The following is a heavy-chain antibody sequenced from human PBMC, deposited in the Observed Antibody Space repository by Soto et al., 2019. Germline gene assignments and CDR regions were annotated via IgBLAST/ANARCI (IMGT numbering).Heavy chain of an antibody. CDR2: IRGSGGAT. CDR3: AKDRGDNAGYPAFDI. J-gene: IGHJ3*02. Sequence: EVQLLESGGGLVQPGGSLRLSCAASGFTLSSYDMGWVHQAPGRGLEWISLIRGSGGATFHADSVEGRLTISRDISKNTLYLQMNSLRAEDSAVYYCAKDRGDNAGYPAFDIWGQGTMVTVSS. V-gene: IGHV3-23*01. CDR1: GFTLSSYD. D-gene: IGHD3-9*01.